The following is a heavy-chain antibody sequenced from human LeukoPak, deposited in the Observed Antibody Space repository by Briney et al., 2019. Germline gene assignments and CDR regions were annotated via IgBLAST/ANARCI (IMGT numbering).Heavy chain of an antibody. CDR2: ISWNSGSI. V-gene: IGHV3-9*03. D-gene: IGHD5-12*01. CDR1: GFTFDDYA. Sequence: GGSLRLSCAASGFTFDDYAMHWVRQAPGKGLEWVSGISWNSGSIGYADSVKGRFTISRDSAKNSLYLQMNSLRADDMALYYCAKGRGYSGYDAYFDYWGQGTLVTVS. CDR3: AKGRGYSGYDAYFDY. J-gene: IGHJ4*02.